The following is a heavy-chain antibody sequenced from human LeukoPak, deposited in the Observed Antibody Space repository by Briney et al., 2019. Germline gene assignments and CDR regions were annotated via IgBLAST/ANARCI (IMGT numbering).Heavy chain of an antibody. CDR2: ISSSSSYI. CDR3: ARAPNSGTLGEDY. Sequence: GGSLRLSCAASGFTFSSYAMNWVRQAPGKGLEWVSSISSSSSYIYYADSVKGRFTISRDNAKNSLYLQMNSLRAEDTAVYYCARAPNSGTLGEDYWGQGTLVTVSS. CDR1: GFTFSSYA. D-gene: IGHD1-26*01. J-gene: IGHJ4*02. V-gene: IGHV3-21*01.